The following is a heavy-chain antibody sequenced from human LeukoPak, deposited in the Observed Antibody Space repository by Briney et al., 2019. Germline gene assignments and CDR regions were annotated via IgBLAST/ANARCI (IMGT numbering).Heavy chain of an antibody. Sequence: WASVKVSCKASGGTFSSYAISWVRQAPGQGLEWMGRIIPIFGTANYAQKFQGRVTITTDESTSTAYMELSSLRSEDTAVYYCARGLSTYYYDSTSNAFDIWGQGTMVTVSS. J-gene: IGHJ3*02. CDR3: ARGLSTYYYDSTSNAFDI. CDR2: IIPIFGTA. CDR1: GGTFSSYA. D-gene: IGHD3-22*01. V-gene: IGHV1-69*05.